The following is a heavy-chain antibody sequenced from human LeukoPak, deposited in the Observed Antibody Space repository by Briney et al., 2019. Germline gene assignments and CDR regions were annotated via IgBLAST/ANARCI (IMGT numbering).Heavy chain of an antibody. Sequence: GGSLRLSCAASGFTFSSYAMSWVRQAPGKGLEWVSAISGSGGSTYYADSVKGRFTISRDNSKNTLYLQMNSLRAEDTAVYYCAKVGSGLITMVRGVITYFDYWGQGTLVTVSS. CDR3: AKVGSGLITMVRGVITYFDY. V-gene: IGHV3-23*01. J-gene: IGHJ4*02. D-gene: IGHD3-10*01. CDR2: ISGSGGST. CDR1: GFTFSSYA.